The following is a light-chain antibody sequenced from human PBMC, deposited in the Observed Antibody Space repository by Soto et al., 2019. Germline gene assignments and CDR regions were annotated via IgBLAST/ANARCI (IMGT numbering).Light chain of an antibody. CDR3: QQYNNWPFT. CDR1: QSISSN. CDR2: GAS. V-gene: IGKV3-15*01. J-gene: IGKJ3*01. Sequence: EIVMTQSPATLSVSPGERATLSCRASQSISSNLAWYQQKPGQAPRLLIYGASTRATGIPATFSGSGSGTEFTLTISSLQSADFAVYCCQQYNNWPFTFGPGTEVDIK.